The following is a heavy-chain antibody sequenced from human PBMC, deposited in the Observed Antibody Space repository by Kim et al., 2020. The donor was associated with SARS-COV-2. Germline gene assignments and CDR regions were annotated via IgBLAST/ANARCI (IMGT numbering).Heavy chain of an antibody. V-gene: IGHV4-59*08. CDR1: GGSISSYY. D-gene: IGHD3-10*01. J-gene: IGHJ6*02. CDR3: ARLILYGSGSYYREASYYGMDV. Sequence: SETLSLTCTVSGGSISSYYWSWIRQPPGKGLEWIGYIYYSGSTNYNPSLKSRVTISVDTSKNQFSLKLSSVTAADTAVYYCARLILYGSGSYYREASYYGMDVWGQGTTVTVSS. CDR2: IYYSGST.